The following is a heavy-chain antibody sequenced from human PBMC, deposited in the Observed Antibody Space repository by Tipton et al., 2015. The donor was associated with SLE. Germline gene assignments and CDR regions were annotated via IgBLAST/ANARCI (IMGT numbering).Heavy chain of an antibody. J-gene: IGHJ6*02. D-gene: IGHD1-7*01. V-gene: IGHV4-59*08. Sequence: TLSLTCTVSGGSIRSFYWSWIRQPPGKGLEWIGYINYSGNTNYNPSLKSRVTISLDTSKNQVSLKLSSVTAADTALYYCARHTWNFISHYYIGMDVWGQGTTVTVSS. CDR2: INYSGNT. CDR3: ARHTWNFISHYYIGMDV. CDR1: GGSIRSFY.